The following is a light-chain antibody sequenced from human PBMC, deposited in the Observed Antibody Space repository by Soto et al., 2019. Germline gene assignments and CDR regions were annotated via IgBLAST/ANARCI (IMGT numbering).Light chain of an antibody. CDR1: SSDVGGYNY. Sequence: QSVLTQPASVSGSPGQSITISCTGTSSDVGGYNYVSWYQQHPGKAPKLMIYDVSNRPSGVSNRFSGSKSGNTASLTISGLQAEDEADYYCSSYTRSSTQVFGGGTKLTV. CDR3: SSYTRSSTQV. J-gene: IGLJ2*01. CDR2: DVS. V-gene: IGLV2-14*01.